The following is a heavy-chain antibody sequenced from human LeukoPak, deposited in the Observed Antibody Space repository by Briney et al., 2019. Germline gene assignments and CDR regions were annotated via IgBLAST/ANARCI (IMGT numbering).Heavy chain of an antibody. J-gene: IGHJ4*02. Sequence: PGGSLRLSCAASGFTFSSYAMHWVRQAPGKGLEWVAVISYDGSNKYYADSVKGRFTISRDNSKNTLYLQMNSLRAEDAAVYYCARVGAHYYDSSGGYFDYWGQGTLVTVSS. CDR2: ISYDGSNK. CDR1: GFTFSSYA. CDR3: ARVGAHYYDSSGGYFDY. D-gene: IGHD3-22*01. V-gene: IGHV3-30-3*01.